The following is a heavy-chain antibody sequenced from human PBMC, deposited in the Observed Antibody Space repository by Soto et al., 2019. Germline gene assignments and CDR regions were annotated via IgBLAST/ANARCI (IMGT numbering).Heavy chain of an antibody. D-gene: IGHD5-18*01. CDR3: AKAVDTAPDY. Sequence: GGSLRLSCAASGFRFSGYGMHWVRQAPGKGLEWLAAISDDGSNKYYGDSVKGRFTISRDNSKNTLYLQMNSLRAEDTAVYYCAKAVDTAPDYWGQGTLVTVSS. V-gene: IGHV3-30*18. CDR1: GFRFSGYG. CDR2: ISDDGSNK. J-gene: IGHJ4*02.